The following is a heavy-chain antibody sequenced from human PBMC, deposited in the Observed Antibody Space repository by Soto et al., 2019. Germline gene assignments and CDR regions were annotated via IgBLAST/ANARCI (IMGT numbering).Heavy chain of an antibody. CDR1: AATFSNSA. CDR2: ISGSGEDT. D-gene: IGHD3-10*01. J-gene: IGHJ5*02. Sequence: EVQLLESGGDLVHPGGSLRLACAASAATFSNSAMSWVRQAPGKGLEWVSSISGSGEDTYFADSEKGRFSISRDNAKKTLYLEMQRLTPQDTATYFCVREPISMVRANNWFDPWGQGTLVIVSS. V-gene: IGHV3-23*01. CDR3: VREPISMVRANNWFDP.